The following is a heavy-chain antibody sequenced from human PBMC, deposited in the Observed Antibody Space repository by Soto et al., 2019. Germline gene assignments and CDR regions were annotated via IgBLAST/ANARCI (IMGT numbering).Heavy chain of an antibody. CDR1: GFTFSSYA. D-gene: IGHD3-3*01. Sequence: SLRLSCAASGFTFSSYAMSWVRQAPGKGLEWVSAISGSGGSTYYADSVKGRFTISRDNSKNTLYLQMNSLRAEDTAVYYCAKSGIELRFLEWLLLSWFDPWGQGTLVTVS. V-gene: IGHV3-23*01. CDR2: ISGSGGST. CDR3: AKSGIELRFLEWLLLSWFDP. J-gene: IGHJ5*02.